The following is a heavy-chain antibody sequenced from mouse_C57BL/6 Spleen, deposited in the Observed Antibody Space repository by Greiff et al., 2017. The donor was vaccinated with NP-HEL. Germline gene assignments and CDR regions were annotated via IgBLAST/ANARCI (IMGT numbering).Heavy chain of an antibody. CDR2: IYPGDGDT. CDR1: GYAFSSSW. V-gene: IGHV1-82*01. Sequence: VQLKESGPELVKPGASVKISCKASGYAFSSSWMNWVKQRPGKGLEWIGRIYPGDGDTNYNGKFKGKATLTADKSSSTAYMQLSSLTSEDSAVYFCARSGRGFADWGQGTLVTVSA. J-gene: IGHJ3*01. CDR3: ARSGRGFAD. D-gene: IGHD4-1*01.